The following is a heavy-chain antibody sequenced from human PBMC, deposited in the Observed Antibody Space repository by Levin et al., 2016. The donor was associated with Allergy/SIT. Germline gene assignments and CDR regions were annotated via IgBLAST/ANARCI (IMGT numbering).Heavy chain of an antibody. J-gene: IGHJ6*04. D-gene: IGHD2-15*01. V-gene: IGHV1-46*01. CDR3: AREGYCNSGNCKDGLQIYNYFFLDV. Sequence: WVRQAPGQGLEWMGIINPNGGSTSYAQKFQGRVTMTRDTSTSTVYMELSSLKSEDTAVYYCAREGYCNSGNCKDGLQIYNYFFLDVWGKGTTVTVSS. CDR2: INPNGGST.